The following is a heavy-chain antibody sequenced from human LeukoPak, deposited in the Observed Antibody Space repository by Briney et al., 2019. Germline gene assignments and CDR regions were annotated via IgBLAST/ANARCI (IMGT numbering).Heavy chain of an antibody. CDR3: ARDLRIRDAFDI. CDR1: GFTFSSYS. CDR2: ISSSSSTI. D-gene: IGHD3-16*01. Sequence: GGSLRLSCAASGFTFSSYSMNWVRQAPGKGLEWASYISSSSSTIYYADSVKGRFAISRDNAKNSLYLQMNSLRAEDTAVYYCARDLRIRDAFDIWGQGTMVTVSS. J-gene: IGHJ3*02. V-gene: IGHV3-48*01.